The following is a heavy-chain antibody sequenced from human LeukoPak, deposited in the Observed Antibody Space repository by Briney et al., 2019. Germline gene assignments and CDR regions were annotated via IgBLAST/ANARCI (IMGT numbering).Heavy chain of an antibody. J-gene: IGHJ4*02. V-gene: IGHV4-59*01. CDR3: ARVNSGSYDFWSGYYSYYFDY. CDR1: GGSISTYY. D-gene: IGHD3-3*01. CDR2: IYYSGIS. Sequence: SETLSLTCTVSGGSISTYYWSWIRQPPGKGREWVGYIYYSGISNYNPSLKSRVTISVDTSKNQFSLRLSSVTAADTAVYYCARVNSGSYDFWSGYYSYYFDYWGQGTLVTVSS.